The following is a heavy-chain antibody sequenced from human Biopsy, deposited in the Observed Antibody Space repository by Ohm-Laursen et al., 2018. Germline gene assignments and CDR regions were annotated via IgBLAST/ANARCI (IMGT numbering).Heavy chain of an antibody. CDR2: INCKTGAT. CDR3: ARDPLNGHKHFDY. V-gene: IGHV1-2*02. Sequence: ASVKVSCKASSYTFTDYNIHWMRQAPGQGLEWLGYINCKTGATNYAQKFQGTATITRDTSISTAYLALGSLRSADTAIYYCARDPLNGHKHFDYWGQGSLVTVSS. J-gene: IGHJ4*02. CDR1: SYTFTDYN. D-gene: IGHD2-8*01.